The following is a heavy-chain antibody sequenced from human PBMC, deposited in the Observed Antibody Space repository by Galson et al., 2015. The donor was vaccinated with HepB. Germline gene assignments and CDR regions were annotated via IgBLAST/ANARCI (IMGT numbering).Heavy chain of an antibody. J-gene: IGHJ5*02. D-gene: IGHD4-17*01. Sequence: SCKASGGTFSSYAISWVRQAPGQGLEWMGGIIPIFGTANYAQKFQGRVTITADKSTSTAYMELSSLRSEDTAVYYCARSLDYGDYQGWFDPWGQGTLVTVSS. CDR2: IIPIFGTA. CDR1: GGTFSSYA. V-gene: IGHV1-69*06. CDR3: ARSLDYGDYQGWFDP.